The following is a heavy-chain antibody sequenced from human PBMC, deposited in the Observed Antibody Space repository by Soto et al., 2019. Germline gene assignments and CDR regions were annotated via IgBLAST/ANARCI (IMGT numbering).Heavy chain of an antibody. CDR1: GDSISTVDYF. CDR2: IYKSTTT. V-gene: IGHV4-30-4*01. Sequence: NPSETLSLTCSVSGDSISTVDYFWAWIRQPPGQALEYIGYIYKSTTTYYNPSFESRVAISLDTSKSQFSLTVTSVTAADTAVYFCARGRYCLTGRCFPNWFDSWGQGTLVTVSS. J-gene: IGHJ5*01. D-gene: IGHD2-15*01. CDR3: ARGRYCLTGRCFPNWFDS.